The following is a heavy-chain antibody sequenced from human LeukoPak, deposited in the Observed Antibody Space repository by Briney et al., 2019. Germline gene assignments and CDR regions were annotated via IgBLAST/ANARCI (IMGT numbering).Heavy chain of an antibody. V-gene: IGHV4-59*12. Sequence: PSETLSLTCTVSGGSISSYYWSWIRQPPGKGLEWIGYIYYSGSTNYNPSLKSRVTISVGTSKNQFSLKLSSVTAADTAVYYCARGTRDGYNTYFDYWGQGTLVTVSS. CDR2: IYYSGST. CDR3: ARGTRDGYNTYFDY. CDR1: GGSISSYY. D-gene: IGHD5-24*01. J-gene: IGHJ4*02.